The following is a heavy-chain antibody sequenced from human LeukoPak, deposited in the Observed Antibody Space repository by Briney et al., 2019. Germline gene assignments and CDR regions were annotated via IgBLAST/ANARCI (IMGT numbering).Heavy chain of an antibody. CDR3: AKGRETTVNPPFD. D-gene: IGHD4-17*01. Sequence: QLGGSLRLSCAASGFTFSSYGMHWVRQAPGKGLEWVAFIRYDGSNKYYADSVKGRFTISRDNSKNTLYLQMNSLRAGDTAVYYCAKGRETTVNPPFDWGQGTLVTVSS. CDR1: GFTFSSYG. V-gene: IGHV3-30*02. CDR2: IRYDGSNK. J-gene: IGHJ4*02.